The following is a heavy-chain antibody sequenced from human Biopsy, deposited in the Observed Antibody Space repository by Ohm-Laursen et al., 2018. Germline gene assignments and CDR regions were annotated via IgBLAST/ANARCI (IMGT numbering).Heavy chain of an antibody. Sequence: ASVKVSCKPSGYSFTSYYMHWVRQAPGQGFEWMGMINPSGSTTSYPQIFQGRVTMTRDTSKSTVYMELSSLRSADTAVYFCARNTGWYGDLYYFDYWGQGTLVTVSS. D-gene: IGHD6-19*01. CDR2: INPSGSTT. CDR3: ARNTGWYGDLYYFDY. J-gene: IGHJ4*02. CDR1: GYSFTSYY. V-gene: IGHV1-46*01.